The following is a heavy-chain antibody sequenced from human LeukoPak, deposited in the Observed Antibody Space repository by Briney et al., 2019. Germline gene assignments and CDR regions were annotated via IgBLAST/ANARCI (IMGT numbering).Heavy chain of an antibody. CDR3: AGVHYDFWSGYPNYGMDV. CDR1: GGSFSGYY. J-gene: IGHJ6*02. CDR2: INHSGST. V-gene: IGHV4-34*01. Sequence: KPSETLSLTCAVYGGSFSGYYWSWIRQPPGKGLEWIGEINHSGSTNYNPSLKSRVTISVDTSKNQFSLKLSSVTAADTAVYNCAGVHYDFWSGYPNYGMDVWGQGTTVTVSS. D-gene: IGHD3-3*01.